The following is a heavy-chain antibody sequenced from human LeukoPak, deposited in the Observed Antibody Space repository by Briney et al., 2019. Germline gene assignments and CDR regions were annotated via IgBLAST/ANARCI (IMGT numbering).Heavy chain of an antibody. CDR2: IRYDGGKK. CDR3: AKTGSWGSSNYYFDY. Sequence: HPGGSLRLSCAASGFTFSSYGMHWVRQAPGKGLEWVAFIRYDGGKKYYADSVEGRFTISRDNSKNTLYLQMYSLRAEDTALYYCAKTGSWGSSNYYFDYWGQGTLVTVSS. D-gene: IGHD2-15*01. J-gene: IGHJ4*02. V-gene: IGHV3-30*02. CDR1: GFTFSSYG.